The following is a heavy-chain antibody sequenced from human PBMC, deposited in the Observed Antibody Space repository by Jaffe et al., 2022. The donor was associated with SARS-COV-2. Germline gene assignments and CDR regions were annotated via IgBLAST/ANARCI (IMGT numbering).Heavy chain of an antibody. CDR3: ASSSSGWYEGHEGAQNHWYFDL. D-gene: IGHD6-19*01. CDR2: IYPGDSDT. V-gene: IGHV5-51*01. J-gene: IGHJ2*01. CDR1: GYSFTSYW. Sequence: EVQLVQSGAEVKKPGESLKISCKGSGYSFTSYWIGWVRQMPGKGLEWMGIIYPGDSDTRYSPSFQGQVTISADKSISTAYLQWSSLKASDTAMYYCASSSSGWYEGHEGAQNHWYFDLWGRGTLVTVSS.